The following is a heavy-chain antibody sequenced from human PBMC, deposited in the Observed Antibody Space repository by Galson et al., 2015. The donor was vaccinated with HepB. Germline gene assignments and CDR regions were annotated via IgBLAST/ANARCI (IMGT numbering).Heavy chain of an antibody. Sequence: SVKVSCKASGGTFSSYAISWVRQAPGQGLEWMGGIIPIFGTANYAQKFQGRVTITVDESTSTAYMELSSLRSEDTAVYYCASQDVDTAMVTANWFDPWGQGTLVTVSS. J-gene: IGHJ5*02. V-gene: IGHV1-69*13. CDR1: GGTFSSYA. CDR2: IIPIFGTA. D-gene: IGHD5-18*01. CDR3: ASQDVDTAMVTANWFDP.